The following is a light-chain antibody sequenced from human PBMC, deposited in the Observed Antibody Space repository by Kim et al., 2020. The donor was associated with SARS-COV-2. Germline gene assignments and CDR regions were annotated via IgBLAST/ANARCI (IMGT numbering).Light chain of an antibody. CDR2: IAS. Sequence: DVQMTQSPSSLSVSVGDRVTITCRASQTIGTHLNWYQQKPGKAPQLLIYIASNLQSGVPSRFSGSGSGTDFTLTISSLQPVDSATYYCQQSFNVPRTFGQGTKVDIK. J-gene: IGKJ1*01. CDR3: QQSFNVPRT. V-gene: IGKV1-39*01. CDR1: QTIGTH.